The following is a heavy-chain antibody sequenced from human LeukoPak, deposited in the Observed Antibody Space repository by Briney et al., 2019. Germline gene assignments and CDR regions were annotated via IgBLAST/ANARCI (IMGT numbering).Heavy chain of an antibody. V-gene: IGHV3-66*04. CDR1: GFTFSSYS. CDR2: IYSGGST. CDR3: ARRWGTPFDI. J-gene: IGHJ3*02. Sequence: GGSLRLSCAASGFTFSSYSMNWVRQAPGKGLEWVSVIYSGGSTYYADSVKGRFTISRDNSKNTLYLQMNSLRAEDTAVYYCARRWGTPFDIWGQGTMVTVSS. D-gene: IGHD3-16*01.